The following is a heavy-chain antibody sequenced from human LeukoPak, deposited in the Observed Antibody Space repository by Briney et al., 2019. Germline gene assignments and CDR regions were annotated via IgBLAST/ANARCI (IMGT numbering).Heavy chain of an antibody. CDR3: ARCNWGCWYFDL. J-gene: IGHJ2*01. V-gene: IGHV4-34*01. CDR1: GGSFSGYY. D-gene: IGHD7-27*01. CDR2: INHSGST. Sequence: PSETLSLTCAVYGGSFSGYYWSWIRQPPGKGLEWIGEINHSGSTNYNPSLKSRVTISVDTSKNQFSPKLSSVTAADTAVYYCARCNWGCWYFDLWGRGTLVTVSS.